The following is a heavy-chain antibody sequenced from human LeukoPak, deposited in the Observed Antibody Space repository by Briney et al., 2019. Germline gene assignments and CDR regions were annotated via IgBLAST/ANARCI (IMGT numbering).Heavy chain of an antibody. Sequence: PSETLSLTCSVSGGSMSRHYWSWIRQPPGKGLEWIGYIYYNGKTYYNPSLQSRVTISIDTSKNLFSLKLTPVTAADTAVYSCARLLDNDSSGDPDTFDMWGQGTMVTVSS. CDR3: ARLLDNDSSGDPDTFDM. J-gene: IGHJ3*02. CDR1: GGSMSRHY. D-gene: IGHD3-22*01. V-gene: IGHV4-59*11. CDR2: IYYNGKT.